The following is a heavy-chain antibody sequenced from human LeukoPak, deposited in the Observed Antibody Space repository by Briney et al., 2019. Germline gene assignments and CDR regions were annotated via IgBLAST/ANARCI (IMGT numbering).Heavy chain of an antibody. J-gene: IGHJ6*02. V-gene: IGHV4-59*08. D-gene: IGHD1-26*01. CDR3: ARHKKWDYYGMDV. CDR2: IYTSGST. Sequence: KSGGSLRLSCAASGFTFSDYAMSWVRQAPGKGLEWIGCIYTSGSTNYNPSLKSRVTISVDTSKNQFSLKLSSVTAADTAVYYCARHKKWDYYGMDVWGQGTTVTVSS. CDR1: GFTFSDYA.